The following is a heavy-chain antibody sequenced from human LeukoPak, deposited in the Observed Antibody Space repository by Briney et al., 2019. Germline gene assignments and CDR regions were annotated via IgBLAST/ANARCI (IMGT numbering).Heavy chain of an antibody. CDR2: IYYSGST. J-gene: IGHJ4*02. CDR3: ARVLLDGMVKYNYFDY. V-gene: IGHV4-39*07. Sequence: SETLSLTCTVSGDSIGSGSYYWGWIRQPPGKGLEWIGNIYYSGSTYYNPSLKSRVTISVDTSKNQLSLKLSSVTAADTAVYYCARVLLDGMVKYNYFDYWGQGTLVTVSS. CDR1: GDSIGSGSYY. D-gene: IGHD5-18*01.